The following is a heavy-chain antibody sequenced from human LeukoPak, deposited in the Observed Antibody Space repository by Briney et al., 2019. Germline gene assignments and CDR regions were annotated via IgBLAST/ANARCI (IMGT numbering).Heavy chain of an antibody. CDR2: FCYTGST. J-gene: IGHJ4*02. Sequence: SETLSLTCTVSVGPSKGYYWSWIRRSPGRGLEALGYFCYTGSTHYHPSLKSRVTMSVDTSRNQFFLRLSSVTAADTAVYYCARFSAYSHSSVHYLDYWGQGTLVSVSS. CDR3: ARFSAYSHSSVHYLDY. CDR1: VGPSKGYY. V-gene: IGHV4-59*01. D-gene: IGHD3-22*01.